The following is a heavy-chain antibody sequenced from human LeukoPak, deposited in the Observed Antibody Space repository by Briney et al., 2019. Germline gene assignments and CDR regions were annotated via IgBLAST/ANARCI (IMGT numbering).Heavy chain of an antibody. J-gene: IGHJ4*02. CDR1: GYSISSGYY. CDR3: ARVYDRSYYFDY. V-gene: IGHV4-38-2*02. CDR2: IYHSGST. Sequence: SETLSLTCTVSGYSISSGYYWGWIRQPPGKGLEWIGSIYHSGSTYYNPSLKSRVTISVDTSKNQFSLKLSSVTAADTAVYYCARVYDRSYYFDYWGQGTLVTVSS. D-gene: IGHD1-26*01.